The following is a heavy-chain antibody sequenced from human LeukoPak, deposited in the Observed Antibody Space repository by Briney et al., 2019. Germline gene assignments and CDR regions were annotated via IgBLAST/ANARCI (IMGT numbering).Heavy chain of an antibody. Sequence: SETLSLTCTVSGGSISTHDYYWGWIRQPPGKGLEWIGGIYYSGSTYYNPALKFRVTISVDTSKNQFSLNLSSLTATDTAVYYCARGQWLLWDSIDYWGQGTLVTVSS. V-gene: IGHV4-39*01. J-gene: IGHJ4*02. D-gene: IGHD6-19*01. CDR3: ARGQWLLWDSIDY. CDR2: IYYSGST. CDR1: GGSISTHDYY.